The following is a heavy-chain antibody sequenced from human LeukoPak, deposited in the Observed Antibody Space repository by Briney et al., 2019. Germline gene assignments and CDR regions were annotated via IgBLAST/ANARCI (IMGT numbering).Heavy chain of an antibody. D-gene: IGHD3-9*01. CDR3: ARGADSGYSSDN. V-gene: IGHV3-7*01. CDR1: GFSFTTYW. CDR2: IKQDGTEK. Sequence: GGSLRLSCAASGFSFTTYWMSWVRQAPGKGLEWVANIKQDGTEKYYVDSVKGRFTISRDNAKNSLYLQMNSLRVEDTAVYYCARGADSGYSSDNWGQGTLVSVSS. J-gene: IGHJ4*02.